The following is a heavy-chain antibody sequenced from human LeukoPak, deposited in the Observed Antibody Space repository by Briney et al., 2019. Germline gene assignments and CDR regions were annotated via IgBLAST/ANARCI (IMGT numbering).Heavy chain of an antibody. V-gene: IGHV3-64*04. J-gene: IGHJ4*02. CDR3: ARGDSSGWYYYFDY. CDR1: GFTFSSYA. D-gene: IGHD6-19*01. CDR2: ISSNGGST. Sequence: GGSLRLSCSASGFTFSSYAMHWVRQAPGKGLEYVSAISSNGGSTYYADSVKGRFTISRDNSKNTLYLQMNSLRAEDTAVYYCARGDSSGWYYYFDYWGQGTLVTVSS.